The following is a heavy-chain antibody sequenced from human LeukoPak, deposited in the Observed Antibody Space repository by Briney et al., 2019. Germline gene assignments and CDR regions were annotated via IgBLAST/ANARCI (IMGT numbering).Heavy chain of an antibody. CDR1: GYTFTSYY. J-gene: IGHJ4*02. CDR2: INPSGGST. Sequence: ASVKVSCKASGYTFTSYYKHWVRQAPGQGLEWMGIINPSGGSTSYAQKFQGRVTMTRDTSTSTVYMELSSLRSEDTAVYYCAREYCSGGSCYPLHPYFDYWGQGTLVTVSS. V-gene: IGHV1-46*03. CDR3: AREYCSGGSCYPLHPYFDY. D-gene: IGHD2-15*01.